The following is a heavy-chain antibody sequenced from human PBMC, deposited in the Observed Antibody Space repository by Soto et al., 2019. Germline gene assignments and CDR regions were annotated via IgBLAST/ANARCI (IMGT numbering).Heavy chain of an antibody. CDR1: GFTFSSYG. CDR2: ISFDGSNE. J-gene: IGHJ4*02. V-gene: IGHV3-30*03. CDR3: ARLLREGILRSTTPLGY. D-gene: IGHD1-26*01. Sequence: QVQLVESGGGVVQPGGSLSVSCAASGFTFSSYGMHWVRQAPGKGLEWVAAISFDGSNENYAESVKGRFTVSRDNSENTLSLQMNSLTTEDTAVYYLARLLREGILRSTTPLGYWGQGPLVTVSS.